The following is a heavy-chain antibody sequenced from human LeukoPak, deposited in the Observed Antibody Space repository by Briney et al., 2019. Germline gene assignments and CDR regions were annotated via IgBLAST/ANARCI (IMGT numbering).Heavy chain of an antibody. D-gene: IGHD5-18*01. Sequence: PSETLSLTCTVSGDSISSGGHYWSWIRPHPGKGLEWIAYIYYTGTTYYNPSLKSRVSISVDTPKNQFSLKLSSVTAADTAVYYCAKAAGRGYNYGDYFDYWGQGTLVTVSS. J-gene: IGHJ4*02. CDR3: AKAAGRGYNYGDYFDY. CDR2: IYYTGTT. CDR1: GDSISSGGHY. V-gene: IGHV4-31*03.